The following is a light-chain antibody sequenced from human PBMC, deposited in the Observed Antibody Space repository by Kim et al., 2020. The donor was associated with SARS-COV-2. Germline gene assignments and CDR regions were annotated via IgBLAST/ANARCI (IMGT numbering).Light chain of an antibody. CDR2: GAS. CDR3: LQHNTYPIT. Sequence: SVGDSVTITCRARQDIRNDLGWYQQHPGRAPKRLIYGASSLQSGVPSRFSGSGSGTAFTLTISSLQPEDFATYFCLQHNTYPITFGQGTRLEIK. CDR1: QDIRND. J-gene: IGKJ5*01. V-gene: IGKV1-17*01.